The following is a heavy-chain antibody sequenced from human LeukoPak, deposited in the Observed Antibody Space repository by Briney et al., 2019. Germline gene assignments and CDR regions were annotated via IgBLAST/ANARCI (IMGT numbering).Heavy chain of an antibody. J-gene: IGHJ4*02. CDR2: INPSGGST. Sequence: ASVKVSCKASGYTFTSYYMHWVRQAPGQGLEWMGIINPSGGSTSYAQKFQGRVTMTRDTSTSTVYMELSSPRSEDTAVYYCARARGYSYGYVPGLDYWGQGTLVTVSS. CDR1: GYTFTSYY. V-gene: IGHV1-46*01. D-gene: IGHD5-18*01. CDR3: ARARGYSYGYVPGLDY.